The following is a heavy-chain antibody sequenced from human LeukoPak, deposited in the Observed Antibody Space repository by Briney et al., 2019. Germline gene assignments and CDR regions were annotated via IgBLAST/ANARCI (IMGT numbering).Heavy chain of an antibody. CDR2: IYYSGST. Sequence: SQTLSLTCTVSGGSISSGGYYWSWIRQHPGRGLEWIGYIYYSGSTYYNPSLKSRVTISVDTSKNPFSLKLSSVTAADTAVYYCARGHYYDSSGHPYYFDYWGQGTLVTVSS. CDR1: GGSISSGGYY. J-gene: IGHJ4*02. V-gene: IGHV4-31*03. D-gene: IGHD3-22*01. CDR3: ARGHYYDSSGHPYYFDY.